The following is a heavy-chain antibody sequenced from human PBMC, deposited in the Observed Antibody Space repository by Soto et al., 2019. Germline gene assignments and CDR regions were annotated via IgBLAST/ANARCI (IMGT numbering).Heavy chain of an antibody. J-gene: IGHJ5*02. CDR2: ISSSSSTI. CDR3: TREGGRVPWFDP. CDR1: GFTFSSYS. V-gene: IGHV3-48*02. D-gene: IGHD1-26*01. Sequence: AGSLRLPCAASGFTFSSYSMNWVRQAPGKGLEWVSYISSSSSTIYYADSVEGRFTISRDNAKNSLYLQMNSLRDEDTSLYYCTREGGRVPWFDPRGEGTLVTV.